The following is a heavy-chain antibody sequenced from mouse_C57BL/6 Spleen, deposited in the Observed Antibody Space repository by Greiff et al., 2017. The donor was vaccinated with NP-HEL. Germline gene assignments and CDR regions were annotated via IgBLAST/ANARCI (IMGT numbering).Heavy chain of an antibody. CDR1: GYTFTSYW. D-gene: IGHD1-1*01. V-gene: IGHV1-69*01. CDR2: IDPSDSYT. J-gene: IGHJ2*01. Sequence: QVQLQQPGAELVMPGASVKLSCKASGYTFTSYWMHWVKQRPGQGLEWIGEIDPSDSYTNYNQKFKGKSTLTVDKSSSTAYMQLSSLTSEDSAVYYCARSSTTVVEDYWGQGTTLTVSS. CDR3: ARSSTTVVEDY.